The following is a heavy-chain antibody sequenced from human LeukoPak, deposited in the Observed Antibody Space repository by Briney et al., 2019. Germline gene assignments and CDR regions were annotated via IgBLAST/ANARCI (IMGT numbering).Heavy chain of an antibody. CDR3: ARSAFWNYDAFDI. CDR2: INWNGGST. D-gene: IGHD1-7*01. Sequence: PGGSLRLSRGPSGFTFDDYGMSWVRQAPGKGLDWVSGINWNGGSTGYADSVKGRFTISRDNAKNSLYLQMNSLRAEDTALYYCARSAFWNYDAFDIWGQGTMVTVSS. J-gene: IGHJ3*02. V-gene: IGHV3-20*04. CDR1: GFTFDDYG.